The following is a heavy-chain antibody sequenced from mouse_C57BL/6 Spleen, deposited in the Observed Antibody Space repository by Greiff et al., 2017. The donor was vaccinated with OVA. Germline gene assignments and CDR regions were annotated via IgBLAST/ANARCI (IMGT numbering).Heavy chain of an antibody. CDR3: ASRIYDGYLYYAMDY. CDR2: ILPGSGST. Sequence: VQVVESGAELMKPGASVKLSCKATGYTFTGYWIEWVKQRPGHGLEWIGEILPGSGSTNYNEKFKGKATFTADKSSTTAYMQLISLTTEDSASYYWASRIYDGYLYYAMDYWGQGTSVTVSS. D-gene: IGHD2-3*01. CDR1: GYTFTGYW. J-gene: IGHJ4*01. V-gene: IGHV1-9*01.